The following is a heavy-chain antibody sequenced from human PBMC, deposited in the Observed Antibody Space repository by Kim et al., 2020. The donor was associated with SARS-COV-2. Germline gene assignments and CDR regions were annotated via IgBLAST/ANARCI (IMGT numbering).Heavy chain of an antibody. CDR3: ARDKVAAYYVDY. D-gene: IGHD5-12*01. V-gene: IGHV3-30*01. J-gene: IGHJ4*02. Sequence: YSADSVKGRFTISRDNSKNMLYLQMNSLRAEDTAVYYCARDKVAAYYVDYWGQGTLVTVSS.